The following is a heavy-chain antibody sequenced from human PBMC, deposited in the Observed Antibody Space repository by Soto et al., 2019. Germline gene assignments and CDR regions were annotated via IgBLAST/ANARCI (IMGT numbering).Heavy chain of an antibody. Sequence: GGSLRLSCAASGFTFSSYSMNWVRQAPGKGLEWVSSISSSSSYIYYADSVKGRFTISRDNAKNSLYLQMNSLRAEDTAVYYWARNRGSYPSQNWFDPWGQGTRATVSS. D-gene: IGHD1-26*01. CDR1: GFTFSSYS. J-gene: IGHJ5*02. CDR3: ARNRGSYPSQNWFDP. V-gene: IGHV3-21*01. CDR2: ISSSSSYI.